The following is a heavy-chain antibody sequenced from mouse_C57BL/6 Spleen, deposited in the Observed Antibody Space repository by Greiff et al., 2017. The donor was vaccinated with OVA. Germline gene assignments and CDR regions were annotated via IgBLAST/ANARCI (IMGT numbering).Heavy chain of an antibody. J-gene: IGHJ3*01. CDR2: IDPSDSYT. CDR1: GYTFTSYW. Sequence: QVQLQQPGAELVMPGASVKLSCKASGYTFTSYWMHWVKQRPGQGLEWIGEIDPSDSYTNYNQKFKGKSTLTVDKSSSTAYMQLSSLTSEDSAVDYCARDYGSSYHAWLAYWGQGTLVTVSA. V-gene: IGHV1-69*01. CDR3: ARDYGSSYHAWLAY. D-gene: IGHD1-1*01.